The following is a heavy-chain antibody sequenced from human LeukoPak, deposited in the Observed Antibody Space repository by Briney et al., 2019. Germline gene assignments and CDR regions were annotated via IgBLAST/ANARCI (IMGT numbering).Heavy chain of an antibody. CDR1: GYTFTSYG. V-gene: IGHV1-18*01. CDR2: ISAYNGNT. D-gene: IGHD3-10*01. J-gene: IGHJ6*02. CDR3: ARMACITMVRGVITGYYYYAMDV. Sequence: SVTVSCKASGYTFTSYGISWVRQAPGQGLEWMGWISAYNGNTYFAQKLQGRVTMTTDTSTSTAYMELRSLRSDDTAVYYCARMACITMVRGVITGYYYYAMDVWGQGTTVTVSS.